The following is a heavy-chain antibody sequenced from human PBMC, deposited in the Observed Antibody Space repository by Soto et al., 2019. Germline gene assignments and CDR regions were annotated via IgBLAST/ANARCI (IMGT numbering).Heavy chain of an antibody. D-gene: IGHD3-22*01. CDR2: INHSGST. J-gene: IGHJ4*02. CDR1: GGSFSGYY. CDR3: ARGITMTGAVQGDAPGKDFFDS. V-gene: IGHV4-34*02. Sequence: QVQLQQWGARLLKPSDTLSLTCAVYGGSFSGYYWTWIRQSPGKGLEWIGGINHSGSTNLNPSLQTRVIISVDTSKNQFSLRLRSLIAADTAFYYCARGITMTGAVQGDAPGKDFFDSWGQGTLVTVSS.